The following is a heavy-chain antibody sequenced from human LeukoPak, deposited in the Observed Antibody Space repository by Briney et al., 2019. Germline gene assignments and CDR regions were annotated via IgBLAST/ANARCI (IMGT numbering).Heavy chain of an antibody. J-gene: IGHJ4*02. CDR3: ARVRVGAYDFEY. CDR2: INPDGSTT. Sequence: GGSVRLSCAASGFTLSSYWMHWVRQVPGKGLVWVSRINPDGSTTTYADSVKGRFTISRDNAKNTLYLQMNSLRAEDTAVYYCARVRVGAYDFEYWGQGTLVTVSS. V-gene: IGHV3-74*01. D-gene: IGHD3-10*01. CDR1: GFTLSSYW.